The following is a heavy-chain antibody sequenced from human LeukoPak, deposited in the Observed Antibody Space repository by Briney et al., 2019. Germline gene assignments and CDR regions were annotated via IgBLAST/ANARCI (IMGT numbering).Heavy chain of an antibody. CDR2: INPNSGGT. CDR3: ASSPSTQWLLPD. CDR1: GYTFTGYY. D-gene: IGHD5-12*01. V-gene: IGHV1-2*02. Sequence: ASVKVSCKASGYTFTGYYMHWVRQAPGQGLDWMGWINPNSGGTNYAQKFQGRVTMTRDPSISTAYMELSRLRSDDTAVFYCASSPSTQWLLPDWGQGTLVSVSS. J-gene: IGHJ4*02.